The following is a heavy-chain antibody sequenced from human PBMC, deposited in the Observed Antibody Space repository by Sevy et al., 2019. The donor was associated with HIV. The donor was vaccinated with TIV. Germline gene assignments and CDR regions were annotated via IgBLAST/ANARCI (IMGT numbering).Heavy chain of an antibody. J-gene: IGHJ4*02. Sequence: GGSLRLSCAASGFTFSSYAMSWVRQAPGKRLEWVSAISGSGGSTYYADSVKGRFTISRDNSKNTLYLQMNSLRAEDTAVYYCAKDLNQMTNFDYWGQGTLVTVSS. D-gene: IGHD4-17*01. CDR1: GFTFSSYA. CDR2: ISGSGGST. CDR3: AKDLNQMTNFDY. V-gene: IGHV3-23*01.